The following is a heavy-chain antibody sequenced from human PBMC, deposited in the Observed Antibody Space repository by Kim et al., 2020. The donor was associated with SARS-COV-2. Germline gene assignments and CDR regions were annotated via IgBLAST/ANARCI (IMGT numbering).Heavy chain of an antibody. Sequence: GGSLRLSCAASGFTVSSNYITWFRQAPGKGLEWVSVIYSGGSTYYEDSAKGRFTISRDNSKNTLYLQMNSLRAEDTAVYYCLRERQLEGEGDVWGQGTTDTVSS. V-gene: IGHV3-53*01. CDR2: IYSGGST. CDR1: GFTVSSNY. D-gene: IGHD3-10*01. J-gene: IGHJ6*02. CDR3: LRERQLEGEGDV.